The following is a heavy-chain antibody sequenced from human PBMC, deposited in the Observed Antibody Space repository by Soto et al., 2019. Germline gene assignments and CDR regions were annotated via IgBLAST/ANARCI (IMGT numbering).Heavy chain of an antibody. Sequence: PGGSLRLSCAASGFTFSSYAMSWVRQAPGKGLEWVSAISGSGGSTYYADSVKGRLTISRDNSKNTLYLQMNSLRAEDTAVYYCAKAIRSTEYSGYDRRGQGTLVTVSS. CDR3: AKAIRSTEYSGYDR. V-gene: IGHV3-23*01. CDR1: GFTFSSYA. D-gene: IGHD5-12*01. J-gene: IGHJ4*02. CDR2: ISGSGGST.